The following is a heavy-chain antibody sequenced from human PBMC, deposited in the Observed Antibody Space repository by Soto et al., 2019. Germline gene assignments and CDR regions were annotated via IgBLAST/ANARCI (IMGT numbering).Heavy chain of an antibody. CDR2: IYHSGST. V-gene: IGHV4-4*02. CDR1: SGSISSSNW. D-gene: IGHD2-15*01. Sequence: PSETLSLSCAVSSGSISSSNWWSWVRQPPGKGLEWIGEIYHSGSTNYNPSLKSRVTISVDKSKNQFSLKLSSVTAADTAVYYCAAVVVAARLGYFQHWGQGNLVTVSS. J-gene: IGHJ1*01. CDR3: AAVVVAARLGYFQH.